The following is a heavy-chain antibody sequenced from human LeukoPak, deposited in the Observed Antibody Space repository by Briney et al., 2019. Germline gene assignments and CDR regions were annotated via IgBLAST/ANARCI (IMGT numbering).Heavy chain of an antibody. D-gene: IGHD1-14*01. J-gene: IGHJ5*02. Sequence: GESLKISCKGSGYSFSSYWVAWVRQMPGKGLEWMGIIFPGDSDTRYSPSFEGQVTISADKSISTAYLQWKSLKASDTAVYYCARQPGSGAWGQGTLVTVSP. CDR3: ARQPGSGA. CDR2: IFPGDSDT. CDR1: GYSFSSYW. V-gene: IGHV5-51*01.